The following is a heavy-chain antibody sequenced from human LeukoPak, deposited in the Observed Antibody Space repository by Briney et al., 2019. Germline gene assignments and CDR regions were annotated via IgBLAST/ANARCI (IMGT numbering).Heavy chain of an antibody. CDR3: ARGGRGSAAVVAPRSFDI. V-gene: IGHV3-23*01. J-gene: IGHJ3*02. CDR1: GFTFSSYA. Sequence: PGGSLRLSCAASGFTFSSYAMSWVRQAPGKGLEWVSAISGSGGSTYYADSVKGRFIISRDISKNTLYLQMNGLRAEDSALYYCARGGRGSAAVVAPRSFDIWGQGTMVTVSS. CDR2: ISGSGGST. D-gene: IGHD3-22*01.